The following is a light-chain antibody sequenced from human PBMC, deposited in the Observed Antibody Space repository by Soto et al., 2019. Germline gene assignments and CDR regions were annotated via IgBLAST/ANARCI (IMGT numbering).Light chain of an antibody. CDR2: EVS. J-gene: IGLJ2*01. CDR1: SSDVGGYNY. CDR3: ASWDDRLGAVI. Sequence: QSALTQPASVSGSPGQSITISCTGTSSDVGGYNYVSWYQQHPGKAPKVMIYEVSKRPSGVSNRFSGSKSGNTASLTISGLQAEDEADYYCASWDDRLGAVIFGGGTQLTVL. V-gene: IGLV2-14*01.